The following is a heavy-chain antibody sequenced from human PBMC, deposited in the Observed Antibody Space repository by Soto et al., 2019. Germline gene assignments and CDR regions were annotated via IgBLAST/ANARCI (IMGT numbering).Heavy chain of an antibody. D-gene: IGHD2-2*01. V-gene: IGHV1-3*01. CDR3: VKDDPALHY. CDR2: INAGNGYT. J-gene: IGHJ4*02. Sequence: GASVKVSCKASGYTFTSYVMHWVRQAPGQRLEWMAWINAGNGYTQYSQKFQGRVSITCDTSASTAYMDLSSLRSEDTAVYYCVKDDPALHYWGQGTLVTVSS. CDR1: GYTFTSYV.